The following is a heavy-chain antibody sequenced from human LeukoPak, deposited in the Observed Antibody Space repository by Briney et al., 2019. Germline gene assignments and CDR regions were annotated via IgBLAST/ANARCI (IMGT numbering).Heavy chain of an antibody. J-gene: IGHJ6*03. D-gene: IGHD6-13*01. Sequence: PGGSLRLSCAASGFTFDEYGMSWVRQVPGKGLEWVSGINWNGGSTGYADSVKGRFTISRDNSKNTLYLQMNSLRAEDTAVYYCARDLKIYVAAARNYYYYMDVWGKGTTVTISS. CDR1: GFTFDEYG. CDR3: ARDLKIYVAAARNYYYYMDV. CDR2: INWNGGST. V-gene: IGHV3-20*04.